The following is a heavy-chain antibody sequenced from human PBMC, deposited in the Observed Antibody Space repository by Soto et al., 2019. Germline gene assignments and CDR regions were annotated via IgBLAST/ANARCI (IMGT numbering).Heavy chain of an antibody. CDR3: AKDKGSSSWYGKDAFDI. Sequence: EVQLVESGGGLXXXGXXLXXSCAVSGFTFDDYAMHWVRQAPGKGLEWVSGISWNSGSIGYADSVKGRFTISRDNAKNSLYLQMNSLRAEDTALYYCAKDKGSSSWYGKDAFDIWGQGTMVTVSS. CDR2: ISWNSGSI. V-gene: IGHV3-9*01. J-gene: IGHJ3*02. CDR1: GFTFDDYA. D-gene: IGHD6-13*01.